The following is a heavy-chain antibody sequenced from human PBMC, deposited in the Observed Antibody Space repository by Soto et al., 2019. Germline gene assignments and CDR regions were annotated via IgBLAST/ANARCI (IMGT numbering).Heavy chain of an antibody. Sequence: SLTCAISGDSVSSNTASCNWISQSPSRGLTWLGRTYFRSKWYNDYAVSMKSRIIINPDTSNNQFSLQLNCVTPEDTAVYFCAKGDNLGPKTGYAFDPWGQGIMVTVSS. CDR1: GDSVSSNTAS. CDR3: AKGDNLGPKTGYAFDP. CDR2: TYFRSKWYN. D-gene: IGHD5-12*01. V-gene: IGHV6-1*01. J-gene: IGHJ5*02.